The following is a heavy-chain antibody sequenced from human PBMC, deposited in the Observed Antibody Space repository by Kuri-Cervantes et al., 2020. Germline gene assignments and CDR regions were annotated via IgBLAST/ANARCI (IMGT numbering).Heavy chain of an antibody. V-gene: IGHV3-9*01. CDR2: ISWNSGRI. CDR1: GFTFDDYA. J-gene: IGHJ4*02. CDR3: ASDVRFIGNPDEY. Sequence: GGSLRPSCAAAGFTFDDYAMRWVRQAPGNGLEWVSGISWNSGRIGYADSGKGRFTISRDNAKDSLYLQMNSLRAEDTAVYYCASDVRFIGNPDEYWGQGTLVTVSS. D-gene: IGHD1-14*01.